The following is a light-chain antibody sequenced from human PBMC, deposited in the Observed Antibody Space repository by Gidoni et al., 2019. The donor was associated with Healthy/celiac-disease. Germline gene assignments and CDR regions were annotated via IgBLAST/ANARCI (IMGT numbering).Light chain of an antibody. CDR2: DVS. J-gene: IGLJ3*02. Sequence: QSALTQPRSVSGSPGQSVTISCTGTSSDVGGYNYVSWYQQHPGKAPKRMIYDVSKRPSGVPDRFSGSKSGNTASLTISGLQAEEEADYYCCSYAGSYTLVFGGGTKLTVL. V-gene: IGLV2-11*01. CDR3: CSYAGSYTLV. CDR1: SSDVGGYNY.